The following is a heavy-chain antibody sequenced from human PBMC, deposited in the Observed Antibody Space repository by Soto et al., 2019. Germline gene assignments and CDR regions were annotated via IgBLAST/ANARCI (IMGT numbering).Heavy chain of an antibody. CDR3: ARGRYCLTGRCFPNWFDS. V-gene: IGHV4-30-4*01. CDR2: IYKSTTT. Sequence: SETLSLTCSVSGDSISTVDYFWAWLLQPPGQALEYIGYIYKSTTTYYNPSFESRVAISLDTSKSQFSLNVTSVTAADTAVYFCARGRYCLTGRCFPNWFDSWGQGTLVTVSS. J-gene: IGHJ5*01. D-gene: IGHD2-15*01. CDR1: GDSISTVDYF.